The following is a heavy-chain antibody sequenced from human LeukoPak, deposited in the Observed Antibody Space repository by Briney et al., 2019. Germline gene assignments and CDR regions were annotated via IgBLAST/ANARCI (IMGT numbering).Heavy chain of an antibody. D-gene: IGHD3-3*01. Sequence: ASVKVSCKVSGYTLTELSMHWVRQAPGKGLEWMGGFDPEDGETIYAQKFQGRVTMTEDTSTDTAYMELSSLRSEDTAVYYCATVGTYDFWSGYHNYFDYWGQGTLVTVSS. CDR2: FDPEDGET. J-gene: IGHJ4*02. CDR3: ATVGTYDFWSGYHNYFDY. V-gene: IGHV1-24*01. CDR1: GYTLTELS.